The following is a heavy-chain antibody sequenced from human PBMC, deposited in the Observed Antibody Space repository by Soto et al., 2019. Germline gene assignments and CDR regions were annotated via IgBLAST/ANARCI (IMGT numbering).Heavy chain of an antibody. Sequence: PSLTCAVSGGSISSGGYSWSWIRQPPGKGLEWIGYIYHSGSTYYNPSLKSRVTISVDRSKNQFSLKLSSVTAADTAVYYCARAPMVRGVYFDYWGQGTLVTVSS. J-gene: IGHJ4*02. D-gene: IGHD3-10*01. CDR2: IYHSGST. V-gene: IGHV4-30-2*01. CDR1: GGSISSGGYS. CDR3: ARAPMVRGVYFDY.